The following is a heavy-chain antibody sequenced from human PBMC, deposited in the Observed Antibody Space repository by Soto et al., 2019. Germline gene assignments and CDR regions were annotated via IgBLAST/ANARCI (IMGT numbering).Heavy chain of an antibody. CDR2: ISSSSSYI. J-gene: IGHJ6*02. V-gene: IGHV3-21*01. CDR3: ARDRVRGYDFWSGPSSGYGMDV. CDR1: GFTFSSYS. Sequence: EVQLVESGGGLVKPGGSPRLSCAASGFTFSSYSMNWVRQAPGKGLEWVSSISSSSSYIYYADSVKGRFTISRDNAKNSLYLQMNSLRAEDTAVYYCARDRVRGYDFWSGPSSGYGMDVWGQGTTVTVSS. D-gene: IGHD3-3*01.